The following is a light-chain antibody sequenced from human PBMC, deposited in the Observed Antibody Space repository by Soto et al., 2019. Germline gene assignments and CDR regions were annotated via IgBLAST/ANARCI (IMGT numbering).Light chain of an antibody. V-gene: IGLV2-14*01. J-gene: IGLJ1*01. Sequence: QSALTQPASVSGSPGQSITISCTGSSSDVGGYNFVSWVQQHPGKAPKVIIYNVSYRPSGVSNRFSGSKSGNTASLTISGLQAEDEADYYCSSYASSSTLYVFGTGTKLTVL. CDR2: NVS. CDR3: SSYASSSTLYV. CDR1: SSDVGGYNF.